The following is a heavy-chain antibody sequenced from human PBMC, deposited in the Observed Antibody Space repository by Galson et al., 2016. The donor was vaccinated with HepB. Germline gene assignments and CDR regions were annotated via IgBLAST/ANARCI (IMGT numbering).Heavy chain of an antibody. CDR2: IIPILGTA. CDR1: GDTFSSHG. Sequence: SVKVSCKASGDTFSSHGINWVRQAPGQGLEWMGGIIPILGTAKYAQKFQGRVTITADESTSAVYMEVSSLRSEDTAVYYCARCDTPYYDFLTFPDDGFDRWGQGTVVSVSS. D-gene: IGHD3-9*01. J-gene: IGHJ3*02. CDR3: ARCDTPYYDFLTFPDDGFDR. V-gene: IGHV1-69*13.